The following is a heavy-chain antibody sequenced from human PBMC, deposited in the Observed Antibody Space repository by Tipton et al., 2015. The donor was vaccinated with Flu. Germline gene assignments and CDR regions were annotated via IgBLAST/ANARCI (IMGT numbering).Heavy chain of an antibody. CDR3: ARRDFSNYVSDHKNWFNS. J-gene: IGHJ5*01. Sequence: TLSLTCSVSGDSIDNAYYWGWIRQPPGQGLEWLGNIHRSGSANYNPSLQSRITISVDTSMNQFSLKLSSVTATDTAIYYCARRDFSNYVSDHKNWFNSWGQGTLVTVSS. V-gene: IGHV4-38-2*01. CDR2: IHRSGSA. CDR1: GDSIDNAYY. D-gene: IGHD4-11*01.